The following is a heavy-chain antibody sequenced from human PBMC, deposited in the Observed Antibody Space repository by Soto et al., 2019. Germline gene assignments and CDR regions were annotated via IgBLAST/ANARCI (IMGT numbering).Heavy chain of an antibody. D-gene: IGHD3-22*01. CDR1: GFTFSDYY. Sequence: QVQLVESGGGLVKTSGSLRIACAASGFTFSDYYMSWVRQAPGKGLEWVSYISSSGNTIYYADSVKGRFTLSRDNAKNPVYLHMTSLRAEDTAFYFCAKMSSDNYSDPVFSWGQGTLVTVSS. J-gene: IGHJ4*02. CDR2: ISSSGNTI. V-gene: IGHV3-11*01. CDR3: AKMSSDNYSDPVFS.